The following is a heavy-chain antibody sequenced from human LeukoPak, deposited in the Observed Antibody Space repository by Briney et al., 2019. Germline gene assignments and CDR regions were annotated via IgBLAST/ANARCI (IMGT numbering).Heavy chain of an antibody. V-gene: IGHV3-48*01. CDR3: ARDHLTYYYDSSGLY. Sequence: TGGSLRLSCAASGFTFSSYSMNWVRQAPGKGLEWVSYISSSSSIIYYADSVKGRFTISRDNAKNSLYLQMNSLRAEDTAVYYCARDHLTYYYDSSGLYWGQGTLVTVSS. CDR1: GFTFSSYS. J-gene: IGHJ4*02. CDR2: ISSSSSII. D-gene: IGHD3-22*01.